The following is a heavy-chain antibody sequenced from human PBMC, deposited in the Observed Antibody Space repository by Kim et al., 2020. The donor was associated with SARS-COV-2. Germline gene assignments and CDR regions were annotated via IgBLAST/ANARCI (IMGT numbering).Heavy chain of an antibody. CDR1: GFLFNLYE. CDR3: ARTRYGDFYIFDS. J-gene: IGHJ4*02. CDR2: ISLNGTAV. D-gene: IGHD4-17*01. Sequence: GGSLRLSCAASGFLFNLYEMNWVRQAPGKGLEWISDISLNGTAVKYADSVEGRFTISRDNANNSLFLQMNRLRVEDTAVYYCARTRYGDFYIFDSWGQGTLVTVSS. V-gene: IGHV3-48*03.